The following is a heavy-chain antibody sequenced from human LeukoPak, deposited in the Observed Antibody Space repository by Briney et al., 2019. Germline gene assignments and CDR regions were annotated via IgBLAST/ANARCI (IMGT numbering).Heavy chain of an antibody. V-gene: IGHV4-4*02. Sequence: SETMSLTCSVSGGGMSDSMTWGWVRQVPGKGLEWLANIHDDGRTAPNPSLRSRLTISQDRSKNQFSLKVSSVTAADTAFYYCAKVLTATGLDLWGQGILVTVSS. CDR1: GGGMSDSMT. CDR2: IHDDGRT. J-gene: IGHJ5*02. CDR3: AKVLTATGLDL. D-gene: IGHD1-1*01.